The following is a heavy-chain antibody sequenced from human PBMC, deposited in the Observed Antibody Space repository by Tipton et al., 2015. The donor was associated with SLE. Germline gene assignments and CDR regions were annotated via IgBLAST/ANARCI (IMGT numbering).Heavy chain of an antibody. CDR3: ARQDSGNSSPFDY. CDR1: GGSISSYY. CDR2: IYYSGST. V-gene: IGHV4-59*08. J-gene: IGHJ4*02. Sequence: TLSLTCTVSGGSISSYYWSWIRQPPGKGLEWIGYIYYSGSTNYNPSLKSRVTISVDTSKNQFSLKLTSVTAADTAVYYCARQDSGNSSPFDYWGQGTLVTVSS. D-gene: IGHD1-26*01.